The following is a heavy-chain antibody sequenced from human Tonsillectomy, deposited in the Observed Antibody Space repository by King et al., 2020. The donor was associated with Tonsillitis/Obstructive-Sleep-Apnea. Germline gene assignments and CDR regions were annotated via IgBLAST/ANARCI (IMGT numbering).Heavy chain of an antibody. CDR2: IYYSGST. J-gene: IGHJ6*03. CDR3: ARGVCSSTSCYGYYYYYYMDV. CDR1: GGSISSGGYY. D-gene: IGHD2-2*01. Sequence: VPLQESGPGLVKPSQTLSLTCTVSGGSISSGGYYWSWIRQHPGKGLEWIGYIYYSGSTYYNPSLKSRVTISVDTSKNQFSLKLSSVTAADTAVYYCARGVCSSTSCYGYYYYYYMDVWGKGTTVTVSS. V-gene: IGHV4-31*03.